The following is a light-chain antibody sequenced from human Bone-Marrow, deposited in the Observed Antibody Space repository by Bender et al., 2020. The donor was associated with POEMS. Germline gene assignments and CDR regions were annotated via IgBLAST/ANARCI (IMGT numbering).Light chain of an antibody. J-gene: IGLJ2*01. CDR1: SSDVGAYNF. CDR2: DVN. Sequence: QSALTQPASVSGSPGQSVTFSCTGSSSDVGAYNFVSWYQQHPGKAPELMIYDVNNRPSGVSTRFSGSKSGNTASLTISGLQAEDEANYYCSSYTNSITRVVFGGGTKLTVL. V-gene: IGLV2-14*01. CDR3: SSYTNSITRVV.